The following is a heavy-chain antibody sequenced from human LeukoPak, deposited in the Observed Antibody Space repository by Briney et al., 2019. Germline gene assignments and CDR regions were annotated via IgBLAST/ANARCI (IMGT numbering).Heavy chain of an antibody. CDR3: ARPVGSPAFDI. J-gene: IGHJ3*02. CDR1: GFTFTNYW. CDR2: IEKGGSEK. Sequence: GGSLRLSCAASGFTFTNYWMTWVRQAPGKGLEWVASIEKGGSEKNYVDSVKGRFTISRDNAKNSLYLQMNSLRAEDTAVYYCARPVGSPAFDIWGQGTMVTVSS. D-gene: IGHD1-26*01. V-gene: IGHV3-7*01.